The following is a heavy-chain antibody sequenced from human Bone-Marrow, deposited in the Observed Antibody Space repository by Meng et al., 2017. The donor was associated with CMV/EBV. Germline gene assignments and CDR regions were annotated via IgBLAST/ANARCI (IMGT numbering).Heavy chain of an antibody. CDR2: IWYDGSQK. V-gene: IGHV3-33*06. J-gene: IGHJ4*02. CDR1: GFTFSSYA. CDR3: AKGYGSGSCVDY. Sequence: GGSLRLSCAASGFTFSSYAMHWVRQAPGKGLEWVAVIWYDGSQKYYTDSVKGRFTISRDNSKNTLYLQMNSLRAEDTAVYYCAKGYGSGSCVDYWGQGTLVTVSS. D-gene: IGHD3-10*01.